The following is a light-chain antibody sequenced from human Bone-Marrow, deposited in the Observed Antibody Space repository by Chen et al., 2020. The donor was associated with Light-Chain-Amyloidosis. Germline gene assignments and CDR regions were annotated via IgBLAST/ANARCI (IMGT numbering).Light chain of an antibody. CDR2: DVT. CDR3: SSDTVSSTWV. Sequence: QSALTQPASVSGSPGQSITISCTGSRSDVGGYNFVSWYQQLPGKAPKLLIYDVTNRPSGVSYRFSGSKSGDTASLTVSGLQAEDEADYYCSSDTVSSTWVFGGGTKLTVL. CDR1: RSDVGGYNF. V-gene: IGLV2-14*03. J-gene: IGLJ3*02.